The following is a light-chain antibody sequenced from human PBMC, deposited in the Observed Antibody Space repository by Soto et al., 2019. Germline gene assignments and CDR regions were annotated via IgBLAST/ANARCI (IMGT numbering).Light chain of an antibody. Sequence: DVVMTQSPLSLPVALGKPAAISCRSSQSLISSDGNSYLNWCQQRPGQSPRRLIYKASNRDPGVPDRFSGSGSGTDFTLKITRVEAEDVGVYYCMQGTHWPWTFGQGTKVDI. J-gene: IGKJ1*01. CDR2: KAS. CDR1: QSLISSDGNSY. V-gene: IGKV2-30*01. CDR3: MQGTHWPWT.